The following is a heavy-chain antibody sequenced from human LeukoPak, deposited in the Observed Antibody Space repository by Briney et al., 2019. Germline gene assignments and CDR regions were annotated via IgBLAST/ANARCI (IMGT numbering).Heavy chain of an antibody. CDR3: AGEYDYVWGSYRSASGY. CDR1: GFTFSSYS. CDR2: ISSSSSTI. V-gene: IGHV3-48*04. D-gene: IGHD3-16*02. Sequence: GGSLRLSCAASGFTFSSYSMNWVRKAPGKGLEWVSYISSSSSTIYYADSVKGRFTISRDNAKNSLYLQMNSLRAEDTAVYYCAGEYDYVWGSYRSASGYWGQGTLVTVSS. J-gene: IGHJ4*02.